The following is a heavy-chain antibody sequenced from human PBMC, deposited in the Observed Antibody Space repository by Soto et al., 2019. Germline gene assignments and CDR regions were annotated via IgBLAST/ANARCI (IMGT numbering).Heavy chain of an antibody. V-gene: IGHV3-23*01. Sequence: PGGSLRLSCSASGFTFRNCAVTCVRQPPGKGLEWVSGLNGSGGSKSSAGSVKGRFAISRDNSKNTLYLQMNSLKTEDTAVYYCTTVDTAMVDFDYWGQGPLVTVSS. CDR3: TTVDTAMVDFDY. D-gene: IGHD5-18*01. J-gene: IGHJ4*02. CDR2: LNGSGGSK. CDR1: GFTFRNCA.